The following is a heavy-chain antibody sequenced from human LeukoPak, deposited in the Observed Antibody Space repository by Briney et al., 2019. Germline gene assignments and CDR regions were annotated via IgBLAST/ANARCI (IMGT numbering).Heavy chain of an antibody. Sequence: GGSLRLSCAASGFTFSSYWMHWVRQAPGKGLVGVSRINSDGSSTSYADSVKGRFTISRDNAKNTLYLQMNSLRAEDTAVYYCARSPGSGWVDWGQGTLVTVSS. V-gene: IGHV3-74*01. J-gene: IGHJ4*02. CDR1: GFTFSSYW. CDR2: INSDGSST. D-gene: IGHD6-19*01. CDR3: ARSPGSGWVD.